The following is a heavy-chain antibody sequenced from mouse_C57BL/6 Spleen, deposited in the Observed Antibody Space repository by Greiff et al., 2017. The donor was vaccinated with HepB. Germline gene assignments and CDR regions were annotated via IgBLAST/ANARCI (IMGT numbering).Heavy chain of an antibody. D-gene: IGHD2-13*01. V-gene: IGHV1-81*01. CDR1: GYTFTSYD. Sequence: QVQLKESGPELVKPGASVKLSCKASGYTFTSYDINWVKQRPGQGLEWIGEIYPRSGNTYYNEKFKGKATLTADKSSSTAYMELRSLTSEDSAVYFCARSDCDWAWFAYWGQGTLVTVSA. CDR3: ARSDCDWAWFAY. J-gene: IGHJ3*01. CDR2: IYPRSGNT.